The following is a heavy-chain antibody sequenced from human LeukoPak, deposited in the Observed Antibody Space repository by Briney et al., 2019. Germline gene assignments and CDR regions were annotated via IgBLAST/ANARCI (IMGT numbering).Heavy chain of an antibody. V-gene: IGHV3-30*02. CDR3: ARRAGDYSHPYDY. D-gene: IGHD3-22*01. CDR1: GIIFSNHG. J-gene: IGHJ4*02. CDR2: IHYDGREQ. Sequence: GGSLRLSCAASGIIFSNHGMHWVRQAPGKGLEWVSFIHYDGREQYYADSVKGRFTISRDNSKNTLYLQMNSLRAEDTAVYYCARRAGDYSHPYDYWGQGTLVTVS.